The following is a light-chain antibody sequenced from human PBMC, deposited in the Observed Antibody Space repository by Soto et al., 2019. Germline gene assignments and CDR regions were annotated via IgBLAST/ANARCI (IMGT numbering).Light chain of an antibody. CDR1: SSDVGGYDY. Sequence: QSALTQPASVSGSPGQSITISCTGTSSDVGGYDYVSWYQHHTGKAPKLLIFEVSNRPSEVSNRFSGSKSGNTASLTISGLQLEDEADYYCTSYAITSPYVFGTGTKLTVL. J-gene: IGLJ1*01. CDR3: TSYAITSPYV. V-gene: IGLV2-14*01. CDR2: EVS.